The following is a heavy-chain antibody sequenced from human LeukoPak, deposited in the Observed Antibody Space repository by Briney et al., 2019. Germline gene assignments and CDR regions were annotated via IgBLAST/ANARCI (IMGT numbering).Heavy chain of an antibody. J-gene: IGHJ4*02. CDR2: IKSKTDGGTT. V-gene: IGHV3-15*01. Sequence: PGGSLRLSCAASGFTFNDAWMTWVRQAPGKGLEWVGRIKSKTDGGTTDYAAPVKGRFTISRDGSKNTLYLQMNSLKAEDTAVYYCTTGRIVLTPDYWGQGTLVTVSS. D-gene: IGHD2-8*02. CDR3: TTGRIVLTPDY. CDR1: GFTFNDAW.